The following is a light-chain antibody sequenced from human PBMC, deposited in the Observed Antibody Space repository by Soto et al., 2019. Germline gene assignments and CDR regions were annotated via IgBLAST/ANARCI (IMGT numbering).Light chain of an antibody. CDR1: STNVGSSNF. V-gene: IGLV2-23*01. Sequence: QSALTQPASVSGSPGQSITISCTGTSTNVGSSNFVSWYQQYPGEAPRLVIYDGSKRPSGVSIRFSGSKSGNTASLTISGLQTEDEADYYCCSYAGTNTCVFGGGTKVTVL. J-gene: IGLJ2*01. CDR2: DGS. CDR3: CSYAGTNTCV.